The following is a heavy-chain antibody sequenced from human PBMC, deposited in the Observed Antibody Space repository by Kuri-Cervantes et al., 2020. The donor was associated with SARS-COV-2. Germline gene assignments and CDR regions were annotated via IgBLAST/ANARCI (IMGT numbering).Heavy chain of an antibody. J-gene: IGHJ4*02. CDR1: GFTFSSYS. D-gene: IGHD4-11*01. V-gene: IGHV3-21*01. CDR2: ISSSSSYI. CDR3: TREAYDYNMGFDS. Sequence: GGSLRLSCAASGFTFSSYSMNWVRQAPGKGLEWVSSISSSSSYIYYADSVKGRFTISRDNSRNIVYLQMNSLRPEDTALYYCTREAYDYNMGFDSWGQGTLVTVSS.